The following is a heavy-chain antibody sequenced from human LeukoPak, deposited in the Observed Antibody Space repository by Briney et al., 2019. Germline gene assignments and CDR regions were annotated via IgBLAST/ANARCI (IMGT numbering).Heavy chain of an antibody. V-gene: IGHV3-23*01. CDR1: GFVLSNYA. D-gene: IGHD2-15*01. J-gene: IGHJ4*02. CDR2: ISASGSRT. Sequence: GGSLRLSCAASGFVLSNYAMSWVRQAPGKGLEWVSTISASGSRTYYTDSVKGRFSISRDNSRNTMYLQMNSLRAEDTAVYYCARDFGYCSGGSCRLDYWGQGTLVTVSS. CDR3: ARDFGYCSGGSCRLDY.